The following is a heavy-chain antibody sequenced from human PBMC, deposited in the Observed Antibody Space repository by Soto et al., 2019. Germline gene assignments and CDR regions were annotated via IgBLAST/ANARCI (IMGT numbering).Heavy chain of an antibody. CDR2: IYYSGST. CDR1: GGSISSYY. Sequence: QVQLQESGPGLVKPSETLSLTCTVSGGSISSYYWSWIRQPPGRGLVWIGYIYYSGSTNYNPSLKSRVTISVDTSKNHFPLKLNSVTAADTAVYYCARVLGYCSGGSCFGRFDPWGQGALVTVSS. V-gene: IGHV4-59*01. D-gene: IGHD2-15*01. CDR3: ARVLGYCSGGSCFGRFDP. J-gene: IGHJ5*02.